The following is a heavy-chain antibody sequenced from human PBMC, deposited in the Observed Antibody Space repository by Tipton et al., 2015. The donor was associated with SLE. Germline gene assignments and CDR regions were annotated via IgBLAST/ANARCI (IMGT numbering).Heavy chain of an antibody. J-gene: IGHJ2*01. CDR3: ARRGPGRRWWYFDL. CDR1: GFTFNSFW. V-gene: IGHV3-7*01. CDR2: IKREGTEI. Sequence: VQLVQSGGDLVQPGGSLRLSCAASGFTFNSFWMSWVRQAPGKGLEWVAYIKREGTEIYYADSVKGRFTISRDNANNSLYLQMNGLRDDDTAVYYCARRGPGRRWWYFDLWGRGTLVTVSS. D-gene: IGHD5-24*01.